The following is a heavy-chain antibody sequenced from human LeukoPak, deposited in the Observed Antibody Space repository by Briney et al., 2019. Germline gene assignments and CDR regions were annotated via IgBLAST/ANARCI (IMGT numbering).Heavy chain of an antibody. V-gene: IGHV7-4-1*02. CDR2: INTNTGNP. Sequence: ASVKVSCKASGYTFTSYAMNWVRQAPGQGLEWMGWINTNTGNPTYAQGFTGRFVFSLDTSVSTAYLRISSLKAEDTAVYYCARELPGIAAAGTRSGDYWGQGTLVTVSS. CDR3: ARELPGIAAAGTRSGDY. J-gene: IGHJ4*02. CDR1: GYTFTSYA. D-gene: IGHD6-13*01.